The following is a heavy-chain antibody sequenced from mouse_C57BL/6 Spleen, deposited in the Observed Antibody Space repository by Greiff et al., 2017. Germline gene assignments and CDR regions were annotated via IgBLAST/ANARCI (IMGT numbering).Heavy chain of an antibody. CDR2: IDPSDSYT. CDR1: GYTFTSYW. CDR3: ARSYGSSPTGFDY. D-gene: IGHD1-1*01. V-gene: IGHV1-69*01. Sequence: VQLQQPGAELVMPGASVKLSCKASGYTFTSYWMHWVKQRPGQGLEWIGEIDPSDSYTNYNQKFKGKSTLTVDKSSSTAYMQLSSLTSEDSAVYYCARSYGSSPTGFDYWGQGTTLTVSS. J-gene: IGHJ2*01.